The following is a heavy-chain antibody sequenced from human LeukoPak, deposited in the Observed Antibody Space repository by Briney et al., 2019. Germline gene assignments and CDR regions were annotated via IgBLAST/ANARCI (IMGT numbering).Heavy chain of an antibody. V-gene: IGHV6-1*01. CDR3: ARDETAGAGAVGMAV. CDR2: TYYRSKWYN. CDR1: GDSVSNNIAA. Sequence: SQTLSLTCVISGDSVSNNIAAWNWIRQSPSRGLEWLGRTYYRSKWYNDYAVSEESRITINPDTSKNQFSLQLNSVTPEDTAVYYCARDETAGAGAVGMAVWGKGTTVTVSS. D-gene: IGHD6-13*01. J-gene: IGHJ6*04.